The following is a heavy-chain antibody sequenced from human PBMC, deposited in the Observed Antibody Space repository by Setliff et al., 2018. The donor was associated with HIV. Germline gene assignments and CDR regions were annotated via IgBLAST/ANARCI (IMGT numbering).Heavy chain of an antibody. CDR2: ISPYSGQT. Sequence: ASVKVSCKSSGYSFGSYGINWVRQAPGQGLEWMGWISPYSGQTTHAQKFQGRVTMTADTSTNTVHMELRSLRSDDTAVYYCASCGSDYYMDVWGRGTTVTVSS. V-gene: IGHV1-18*01. J-gene: IGHJ6*03. CDR1: GYSFGSYG. D-gene: IGHD5-12*01. CDR3: ASCGSDYYMDV.